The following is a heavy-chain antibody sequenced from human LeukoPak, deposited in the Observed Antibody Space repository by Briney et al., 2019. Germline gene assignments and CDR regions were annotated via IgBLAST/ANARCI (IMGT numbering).Heavy chain of an antibody. Sequence: PGGSLRLSCAASGFTFSSYSMNWVRQAPGKGLEWVSSITSSSSYMSYADSVKGRFTISRDNAKNSLYLQMNSPRAEDTAVYYCAKGGITARRYFDYWGQGTLVTVSS. V-gene: IGHV3-21*01. J-gene: IGHJ4*02. CDR2: ITSSSSYM. CDR1: GFTFSSYS. CDR3: AKGGITARRYFDY. D-gene: IGHD6-6*01.